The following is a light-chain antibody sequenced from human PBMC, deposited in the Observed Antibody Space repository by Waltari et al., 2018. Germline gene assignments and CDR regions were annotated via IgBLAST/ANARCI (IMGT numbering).Light chain of an antibody. CDR2: CAS. J-gene: IGKJ2*01. CDR3: QQYGSSPRYT. CDR1: QSVSSSY. Sequence: EIVLTQSPGTLSLSPGERATLSCRASQSVSSSYLAWYQQKPGQAPRLLIYCASSRATCIPDRFSCSGSGTDFPLTISRLEPEDFAVYYCQQYGSSPRYTFGQGTKLEIK. V-gene: IGKV3-20*01.